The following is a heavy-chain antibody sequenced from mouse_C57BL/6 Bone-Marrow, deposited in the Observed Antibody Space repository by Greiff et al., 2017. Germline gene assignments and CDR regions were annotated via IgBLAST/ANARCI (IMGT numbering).Heavy chain of an antibody. Sequence: VQLQQPGTELVKPGASVKLSCKASGYTFTSYWMHWVKQRPGQGLEWIGNINPSNGGTNYNEKFKSKATLTVDKSSSTAYMQLSSLTSEDSAVYDCARMMGLYGNPAWFAYWGQGTLVTVSA. V-gene: IGHV1-53*01. D-gene: IGHD2-1*01. CDR1: GYTFTSYW. J-gene: IGHJ3*01. CDR2: INPSNGGT. CDR3: ARMMGLYGNPAWFAY.